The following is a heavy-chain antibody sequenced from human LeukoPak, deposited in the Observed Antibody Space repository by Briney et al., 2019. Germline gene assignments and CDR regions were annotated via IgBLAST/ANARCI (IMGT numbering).Heavy chain of an antibody. D-gene: IGHD4-23*01. CDR3: ARATVLTSSGFDY. CDR1: GFTFSSYS. V-gene: IGHV3-21*01. J-gene: IGHJ4*02. CDR2: ISSSSSYI. Sequence: GGSLRLSCAASGFTFSSYSMNWVRQAPGKGLEWVSSISSSSSYIYYADSVKGRFTISRDNARDSLYLQMNSLRAEDTAVYFCARATVLTSSGFDYWGQGTLVTVSS.